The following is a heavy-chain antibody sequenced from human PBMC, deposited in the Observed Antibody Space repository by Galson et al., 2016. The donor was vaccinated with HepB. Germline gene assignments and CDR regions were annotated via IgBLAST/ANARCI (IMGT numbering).Heavy chain of an antibody. V-gene: IGHV3-30*03. CDR1: GFTFSGYG. CDR3: ARRHEYCPPVGCAVDY. D-gene: IGHD2/OR15-2a*01. Sequence: SLRLSCAASGFTFSGYGMHWVRQAPGKGLEWLAADSMDGRRKFHADSVKGRFTISRDNSNNMLFLQMSGLRTDDTAIYYCARRHEYCPPVGCAVDYWGQGALFSVSS. J-gene: IGHJ4*02. CDR2: DSMDGRRK.